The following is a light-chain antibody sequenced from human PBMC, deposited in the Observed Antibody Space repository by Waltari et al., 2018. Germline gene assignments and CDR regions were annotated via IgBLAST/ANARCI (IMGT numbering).Light chain of an antibody. CDR2: DVS. CDR1: SGTIGVHNF. Sequence: QSALTQPASVSGSPGQSTTISCTGTSGTIGVHNFVSGYQQHPGKAPRLMIFDVSNRPSGVSDRFSGSKSGNAASLTISGLQAEDEADYYCSTYSPSGTPYVFGTGTEVTVL. CDR3: STYSPSGTPYV. V-gene: IGLV2-14*03. J-gene: IGLJ1*01.